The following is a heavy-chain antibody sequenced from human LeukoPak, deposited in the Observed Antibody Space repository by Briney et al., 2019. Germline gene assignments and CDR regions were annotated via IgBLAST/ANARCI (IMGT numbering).Heavy chain of an antibody. Sequence: GASVKVSCKASGYTVTSYGISWVRQAPGQGLEWMGWISPRGGTNYAQKFQGWVTMTRDTSISTAYMELSRLRSDDTAVYYCARGEDNGDDFDYWGQGTLVTVSS. D-gene: IGHD4-17*01. CDR2: ISPRGGT. J-gene: IGHJ4*02. CDR1: GYTVTSYG. V-gene: IGHV1-2*04. CDR3: ARGEDNGDDFDY.